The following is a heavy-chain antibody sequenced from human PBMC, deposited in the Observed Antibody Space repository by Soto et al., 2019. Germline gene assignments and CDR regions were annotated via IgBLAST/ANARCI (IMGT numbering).Heavy chain of an antibody. Sequence: GGSLRLSCAASGFTFDDYAMHWVRQAPGKGLEWVSGISWNRGSIGYADSVKGRFTISRDNAKNSLYLQMNSLRAEDTALYYCAKDRTVGIRLDAFDIWGQGTMVTVSS. J-gene: IGHJ3*02. CDR2: ISWNRGSI. V-gene: IGHV3-9*01. D-gene: IGHD2-21*01. CDR3: AKDRTVGIRLDAFDI. CDR1: GFTFDDYA.